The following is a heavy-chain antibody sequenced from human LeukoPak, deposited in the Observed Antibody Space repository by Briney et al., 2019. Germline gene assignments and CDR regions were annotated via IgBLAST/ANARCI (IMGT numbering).Heavy chain of an antibody. V-gene: IGHV3-33*06. D-gene: IGHD3-22*01. CDR1: GFTSSSYG. Sequence: PGGSLRLSCAASGFTSSSYGMHWVRQAPGKGLEWVAVIWYDGSNKYYADSVKGRFTISRDNSKNTLYLQMNSLRAEDTAVYYCAKDLNYYDSSGPNWFDPWGQGTLVTVSS. J-gene: IGHJ5*02. CDR2: IWYDGSNK. CDR3: AKDLNYYDSSGPNWFDP.